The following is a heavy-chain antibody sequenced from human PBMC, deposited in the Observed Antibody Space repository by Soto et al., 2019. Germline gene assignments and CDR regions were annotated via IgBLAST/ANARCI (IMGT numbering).Heavy chain of an antibody. D-gene: IGHD6-6*01. V-gene: IGHV3-23*01. J-gene: IGHJ6*02. CDR2: ISGSGGST. CDR3: AKKEQLVHYGMDV. Sequence: GGSLRLSCTASGFTFSSYAMSWVRQAPGKGLEWVSAISGSGGSTYYADSVKGRFTISRDNSKNTLYLQMNSLRAEDTAVYYCAKKEQLVHYGMDVWGQGTTVTVSS. CDR1: GFTFSSYA.